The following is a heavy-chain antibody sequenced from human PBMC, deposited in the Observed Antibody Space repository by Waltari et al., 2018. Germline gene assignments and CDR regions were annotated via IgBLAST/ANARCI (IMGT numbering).Heavy chain of an antibody. CDR3: ARVVGFWSGDWFDP. D-gene: IGHD3-3*01. CDR2: SNHSGST. J-gene: IGHJ5*02. Sequence: QVQLQQWGAGLLKPSETLSLTCAVYGGSFSGYYWSWFRHPPGKGLEWIGESNHSGSTNYNPSLKSRVTISVDTSKNQFSLKLSSVTAADTAVYYCARVVGFWSGDWFDPWGQGTLVTVSS. CDR1: GGSFSGYY. V-gene: IGHV4-34*01.